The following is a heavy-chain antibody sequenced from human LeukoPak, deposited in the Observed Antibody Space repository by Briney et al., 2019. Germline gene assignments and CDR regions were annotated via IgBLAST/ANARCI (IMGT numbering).Heavy chain of an antibody. CDR1: GGSFSGYY. Sequence: SETLSLTCAVYGGSFSGYYWSWIRQPPGKGLEWIGEINHSGSTNYNPSLKSRVTISVDTSKNQFSLKLSSVTAADTAVYYCARRGSGSRKPNFDYWGQGTLVTVSS. D-gene: IGHD1-26*01. CDR3: ARRGSGSRKPNFDY. J-gene: IGHJ4*02. CDR2: INHSGST. V-gene: IGHV4-34*01.